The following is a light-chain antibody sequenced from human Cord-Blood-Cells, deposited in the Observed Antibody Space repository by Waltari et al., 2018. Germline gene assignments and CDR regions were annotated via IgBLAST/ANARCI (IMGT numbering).Light chain of an antibody. CDR2: DLS. V-gene: IGLV2-14*01. J-gene: IGLJ3*02. CDR1: SSDVGGYNS. CDR3: SSYTSSSTQV. Sequence: QSALTQPASVSGSPGQSITISCTATSSDVGGYNSVSWYQQHPGKAPKLMIYDLSNRPSGVSNRFSGSKSGNTASLTISGLQAEDEADYYCSSYTSSSTQVFGGGTKLTVL.